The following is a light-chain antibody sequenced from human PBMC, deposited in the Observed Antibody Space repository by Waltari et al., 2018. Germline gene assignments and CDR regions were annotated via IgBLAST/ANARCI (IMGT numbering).Light chain of an antibody. CDR3: CSYAGGSHV. J-gene: IGLJ1*01. Sequence: QSALTQPASVSGSPGPSITLPCTGTTGDVGGYAYVPWYQHHPGKAPNPMIYDVTKPPSGVSTRFSGSKSGNTASLTISGLQAEDESDYYCCSYAGGSHVFGTGTKVTVL. CDR2: DVT. CDR1: TGDVGGYAY. V-gene: IGLV2-23*02.